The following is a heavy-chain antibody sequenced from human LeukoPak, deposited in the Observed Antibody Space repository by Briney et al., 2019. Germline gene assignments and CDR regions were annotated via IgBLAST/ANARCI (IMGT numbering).Heavy chain of an antibody. CDR2: INHSGST. Sequence: SEPLSPTCAVYGGSFSGYYWSWIRQPPGKGLEWIGEINHSGSTNYNPSLKSRVTISVDTSKNQFSLKLSSVTAADTAVYYCAKAKTYCSSTSCYLEYFDYWGQGTLVTVSS. V-gene: IGHV4-34*01. D-gene: IGHD2-2*01. CDR1: GGSFSGYY. CDR3: AKAKTYCSSTSCYLEYFDY. J-gene: IGHJ4*02.